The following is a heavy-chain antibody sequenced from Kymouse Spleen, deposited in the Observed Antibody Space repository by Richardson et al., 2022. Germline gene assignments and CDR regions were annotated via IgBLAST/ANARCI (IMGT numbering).Heavy chain of an antibody. J-gene: IGHJ6*02. CDR2: INHSGST. Sequence: QVQLQQWGAGLLKPSETLSLTCAVYGGSFSGYYWSWIRQPPGKGLEWIGEINHSGSTNYNPSLKSRVTISVDTSKNQFSLKLSSVTAADTAVYYCARGPVTGTTRDYYGMDVWGQGTTVTVSS. D-gene: IGHD1-7*01. CDR3: ARGPVTGTTRDYYGMDV. CDR1: GGSFSGYY. V-gene: IGHV4-34*01.